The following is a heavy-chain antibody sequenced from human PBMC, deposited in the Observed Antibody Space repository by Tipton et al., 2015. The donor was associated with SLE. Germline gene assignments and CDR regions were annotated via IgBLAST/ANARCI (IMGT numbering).Heavy chain of an antibody. CDR2: LFTSGTT. V-gene: IGHV4-4*08. CDR1: GGSISSYY. J-gene: IGHJ4*02. Sequence: TLSLTCTVSGGSISSYYWSWIRQPPEKGLAWIGYLFTSGTTNYNPSLKSRVTISVDTSKNQFSLKLSSVTAADTAVYYCARDTGAELDYWGQGTLVTASS. CDR3: ARDTGAELDY. D-gene: IGHD7-27*01.